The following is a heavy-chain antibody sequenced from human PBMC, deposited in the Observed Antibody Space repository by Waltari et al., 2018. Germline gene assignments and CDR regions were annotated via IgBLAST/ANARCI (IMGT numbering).Heavy chain of an antibody. CDR2: IYYSGST. CDR3: ARSLHIFRAAAGMFDY. Sequence: QLQLQESGPGLVKPSETLSLTCTVSDGPLSSGNYYWGWIRQSPGKGLEWIGSIYYSGSTSYNPSLKSRVTISVDTPKHQFSLKLSSVTAADTAVYYCARSLHIFRAAAGMFDYWGQGSLVIVSS. J-gene: IGHJ4*02. D-gene: IGHD6-13*01. V-gene: IGHV4-39*01. CDR1: DGPLSSGNYY.